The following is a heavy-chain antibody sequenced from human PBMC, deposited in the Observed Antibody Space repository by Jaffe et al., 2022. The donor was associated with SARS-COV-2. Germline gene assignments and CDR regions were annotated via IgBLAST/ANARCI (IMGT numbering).Heavy chain of an antibody. CDR2: ITSNGRTT. D-gene: IGHD6-13*01. J-gene: IGHJ4*02. V-gene: IGHV3-48*01. Sequence: EVQLVESGGGLIQPGGSLRLSCAASGFTFSNYRMNWVRQAPGKGLEWLSDITSNGRTTYYAESVKGRFTISRDNAKNSVYLQMSSLRAEDTAVYYCARGPDSSSWFDYWGPGTLVTVSS. CDR1: GFTFSNYR. CDR3: ARGPDSSSWFDY.